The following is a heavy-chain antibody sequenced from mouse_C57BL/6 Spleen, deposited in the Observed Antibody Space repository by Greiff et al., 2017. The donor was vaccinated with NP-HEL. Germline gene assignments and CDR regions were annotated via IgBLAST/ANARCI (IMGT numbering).Heavy chain of an antibody. D-gene: IGHD2-3*01. J-gene: IGHJ2*01. CDR2: IHPNSGST. Sequence: QVQLKQPGAELVKPGASVKLSCKASGYTFTSYWMHWVKQRPGQGLEWIGMIHPNSGSTNYNAKFKSKATLTVDKSSSTAYMQLSSLTSEDSAVYYCAREDGYYVNYFGYWGQGTTLTVSA. CDR3: AREDGYYVNYFGY. CDR1: GYTFTSYW. V-gene: IGHV1-64*01.